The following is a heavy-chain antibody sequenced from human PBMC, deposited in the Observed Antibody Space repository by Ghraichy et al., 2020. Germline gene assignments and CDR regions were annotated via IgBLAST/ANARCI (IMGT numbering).Heavy chain of an antibody. V-gene: IGHV3-48*03. CDR1: GFTFSSYE. CDR3: AVQGLRYFDWLFPSLPRYNWFDP. CDR2: ISSSGSTI. D-gene: IGHD3-9*01. Sequence: GSLRLSCAASGFTFSSYEMNWVRQAPGKGLEWVSYISSSGSTIYYADSVKGRFTISRDNAKNSLYLQMNSLRAEDTAVYYCAVQGLRYFDWLFPSLPRYNWFDPWGQGTLVTVSS. J-gene: IGHJ5*02.